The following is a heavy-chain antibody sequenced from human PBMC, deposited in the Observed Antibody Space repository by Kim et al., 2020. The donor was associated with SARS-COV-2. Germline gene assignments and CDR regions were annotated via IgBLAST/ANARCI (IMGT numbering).Heavy chain of an antibody. J-gene: IGHJ4*02. CDR2: ISYDGSNK. CDR3: ARAYPIGGGDYSVY. D-gene: IGHD1-26*01. V-gene: IGHV3-30*04. Sequence: GGSLRLSCAASGFTFSSYAMHWVRQAPGKGLEWVAVISYDGSNKYYADSVKGRFTISRDNSKNTLYLQMNSLRAEDTAVYYCARAYPIGGGDYSVYWGQGTLVTVSS. CDR1: GFTFSSYA.